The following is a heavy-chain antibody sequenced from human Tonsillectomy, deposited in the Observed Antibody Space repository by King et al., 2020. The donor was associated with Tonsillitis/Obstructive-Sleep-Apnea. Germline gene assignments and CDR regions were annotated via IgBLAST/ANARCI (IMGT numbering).Heavy chain of an antibody. J-gene: IGHJ5*02. D-gene: IGHD6-13*01. CDR2: IYYSGST. CDR3: ARRRGIEAENCFDP. CDR1: GGSISSSTYY. Sequence: QLQESGPGLVKPSETLSLTCTVSGGSISSSTYYWGWIRQPPGKGLEWIGSIYYSGSTYYNPSLKSRVTISVDTSKNQFSLKLSCVSAADTAVYYCARRRGIEAENCFDPWGQGTLVTVSS. V-gene: IGHV4-39*01.